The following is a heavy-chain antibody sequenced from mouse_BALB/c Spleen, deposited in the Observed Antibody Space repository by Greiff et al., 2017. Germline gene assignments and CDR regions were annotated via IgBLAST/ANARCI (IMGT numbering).Heavy chain of an antibody. V-gene: IGHV1-31*01. CDR2: INPYNGAT. Sequence: VQLQQSGPELVKPGASVKISCKASGYSFTGYYMHWVKQSHVKSLEWIGRINPYNGATSYNQNFKDKASLTVDKSSSTAYMELHSLTSEDSAVYYCAREGEAMDYWGQGTSVTVSS. CDR3: AREGEAMDY. CDR1: GYSFTGYY. J-gene: IGHJ4*01.